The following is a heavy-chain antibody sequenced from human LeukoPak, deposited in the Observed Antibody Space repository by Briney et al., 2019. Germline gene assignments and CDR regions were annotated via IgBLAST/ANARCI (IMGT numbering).Heavy chain of an antibody. D-gene: IGHD3-10*01. CDR3: AEDYGAMVRGVFDY. Sequence: GGSLRLSCAASGFTFSSYGMHWVRQAPGKGLEWVAVISYDGSNKYYADSVKGRFTISRDNSKNTLYLQMNSLRAEDTAVYYCAEDYGAMVRGVFDYWGQGTLVTVSS. J-gene: IGHJ4*02. CDR2: ISYDGSNK. CDR1: GFTFSSYG. V-gene: IGHV3-30*18.